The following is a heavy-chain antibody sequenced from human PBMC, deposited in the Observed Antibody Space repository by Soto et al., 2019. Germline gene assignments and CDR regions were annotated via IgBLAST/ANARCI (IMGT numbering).Heavy chain of an antibody. J-gene: IGHJ4*02. Sequence: PGGSLRLSCAVSGFTFSNHIMHWVRQAPGKGLEWVALISSDGSNRYYADSVKGRFTTSRDNAKNTMYLQMNSLRVEDTAVYYCARDILFDYWGQGTLVTVSS. CDR2: ISSDGSNR. D-gene: IGHD2-15*01. CDR1: GFTFSNHI. CDR3: ARDILFDY. V-gene: IGHV3-30-3*01.